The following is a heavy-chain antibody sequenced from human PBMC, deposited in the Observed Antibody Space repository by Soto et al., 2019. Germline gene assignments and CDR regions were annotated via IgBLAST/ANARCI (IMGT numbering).Heavy chain of an antibody. J-gene: IGHJ4*02. CDR1: GYIFTSYG. CDR3: ARGRYGDY. V-gene: IGHV1-18*01. Sequence: GPEVKKPGASVKVSCKGSGYIFTSYGIAWVRQAPGQGLEWMGWISAHNGNTEYAQKFQGRVTVTRDTSTSTAYLELRSLRSDYTALYYCARGRYGDYWGQGALVTVSS. D-gene: IGHD4-17*01. CDR2: ISAHNGNT.